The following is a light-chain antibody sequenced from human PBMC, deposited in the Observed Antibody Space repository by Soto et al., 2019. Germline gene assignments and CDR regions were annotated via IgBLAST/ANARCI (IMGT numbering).Light chain of an antibody. V-gene: IGLV2-8*01. Sequence: QSALSQPASVSGSPGQSITISCTGSSSDFTNYHYVSWYRQHPGKAPKLMISEVNKRPSGVPDRFSGSKSGNTASLTVTGLQAEDEADYYCSSCGDNDIYVFGTGTKLTVL. J-gene: IGLJ1*01. CDR3: SSCGDNDIYV. CDR1: SSDFTNYHY. CDR2: EVN.